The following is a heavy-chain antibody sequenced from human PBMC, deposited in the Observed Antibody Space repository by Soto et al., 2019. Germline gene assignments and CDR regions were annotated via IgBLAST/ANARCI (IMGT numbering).Heavy chain of an antibody. Sequence: QVQLQESGPGLVKPSQTLSLTCTVSGGSISSGGYYWSWIRQHPGKGLEWIGYIHYSGSTYYNPSLKSRVTISVDTSKNQFSLKLSSVTAADTAVYYCARGHDSSGYHPDPYYYYAMDVWGQGTTVTVSS. CDR1: GGSISSGGYY. CDR2: IHYSGST. CDR3: ARGHDSSGYHPDPYYYYAMDV. V-gene: IGHV4-31*03. J-gene: IGHJ6*02. D-gene: IGHD3-22*01.